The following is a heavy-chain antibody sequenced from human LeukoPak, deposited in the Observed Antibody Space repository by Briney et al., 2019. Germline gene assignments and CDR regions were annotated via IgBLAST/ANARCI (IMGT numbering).Heavy chain of an antibody. Sequence: GGSLRLSCAASGFTFSSYGMHWVGQAPGKGLEWVAVISYDGGNKDYADSVKGRFTISRDNSKNTLYLQMNSLRAEDTAVYYCAKPKYSYGYYFDYWGQGTLVTVSS. D-gene: IGHD5-18*01. CDR3: AKPKYSYGYYFDY. J-gene: IGHJ4*02. CDR2: ISYDGGNK. V-gene: IGHV3-30*18. CDR1: GFTFSSYG.